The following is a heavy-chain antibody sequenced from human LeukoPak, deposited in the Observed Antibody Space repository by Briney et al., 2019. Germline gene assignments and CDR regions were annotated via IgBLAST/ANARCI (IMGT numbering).Heavy chain of an antibody. J-gene: IGHJ4*02. D-gene: IGHD3-22*01. CDR3: ARYYYDSSGYYSPGYYFDY. CDR2: INHSGST. V-gene: IGHV4-34*01. CDR1: GGSFTNHY. Sequence: PSETLSLTCAVYGGSFTNHYWSWIRQPPGKGLEWIGEINHSGSTNYNPSLKSRVSISVDTSKNQFSLKLSSVTAADTAVYYCARYYYDSSGYYSPGYYFDYWGQGTLVTVSS.